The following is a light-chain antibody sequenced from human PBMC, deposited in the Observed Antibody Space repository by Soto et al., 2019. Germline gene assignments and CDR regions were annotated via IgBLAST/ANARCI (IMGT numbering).Light chain of an antibody. CDR1: QSVSSSY. V-gene: IGKV3-20*01. Sequence: EIVLTQSPGTLSLSPGERATLSCRASQSVSSSYLAWYQQKPGQAPLLIIYGASRRATGIPDRFSGSGSGTYFTLIISRLEPEDAAVYYCQQYGSSPRLTFGGGTKVEIK. CDR3: QQYGSSPRLT. CDR2: GAS. J-gene: IGKJ4*01.